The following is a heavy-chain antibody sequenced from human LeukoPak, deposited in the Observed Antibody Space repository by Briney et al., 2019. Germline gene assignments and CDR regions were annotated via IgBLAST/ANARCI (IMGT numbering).Heavy chain of an antibody. CDR3: ASSPCPTNC. J-gene: IGHJ4*02. CDR2: TGNKPNSYTT. V-gene: IGHV3-72*01. Sequence: PGGSLRLSCAASGFTFSDHYMDWVRQAPGKGLEWVGRTGNKPNSYTTDYAASVKGRFTISRDNSKNALYLQMNSLKTEDTAVYYCASSPCPTNCWGQGTLVTVSS. CDR1: GFTFSDHY. D-gene: IGHD4-11*01.